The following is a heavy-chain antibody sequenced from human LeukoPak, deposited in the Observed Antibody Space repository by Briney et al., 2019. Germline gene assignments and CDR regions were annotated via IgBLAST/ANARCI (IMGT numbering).Heavy chain of an antibody. CDR2: ISGSGDNT. CDR1: GFTFSSYA. CDR3: AKSAYYDASGYYREYYFDH. V-gene: IGHV3-23*01. Sequence: GGSLRLSCAASGFTFSSYAMSWVRQVPGKGLEWVSVISGSGDNTYYADSVKGRFTISRDKTKNTLYLQMNSLRAEDTAVYYCAKSAYYDASGYYREYYFDHWGQGTLVTVSS. D-gene: IGHD3-22*01. J-gene: IGHJ4*02.